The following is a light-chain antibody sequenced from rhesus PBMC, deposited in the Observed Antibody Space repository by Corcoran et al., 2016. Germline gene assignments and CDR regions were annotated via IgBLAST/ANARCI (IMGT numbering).Light chain of an antibody. Sequence: QAALTQPRSVSGSPGQSVTISCTGTSSDIGGYNYVPWYQQHPGTAPKLVIYEVSKRPSGVSDRLSGAKSANPASLTISGLQAEDEADYYCTSYASGYSYIFGTGTRLTVL. V-gene: IGLV2-32*02. CDR1: SSDIGGYNY. J-gene: IGLJ1*01. CDR2: EVS. CDR3: TSYASGYSYI.